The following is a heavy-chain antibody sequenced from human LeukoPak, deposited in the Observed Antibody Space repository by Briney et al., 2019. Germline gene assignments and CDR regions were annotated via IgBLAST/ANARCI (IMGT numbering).Heavy chain of an antibody. Sequence: GESLKISCKGSGYSFTSYRIGWVRQMPGKGLEWMGIIYPGDSDTRYSPSFQGQVTISADKSISTAYLQWSSLKATDTAMYYCARRGATVAGTIYFDYWGQGTLVTVSS. J-gene: IGHJ4*02. CDR1: GYSFTSYR. V-gene: IGHV5-51*01. CDR3: ARRGATVAGTIYFDY. D-gene: IGHD6-19*01. CDR2: IYPGDSDT.